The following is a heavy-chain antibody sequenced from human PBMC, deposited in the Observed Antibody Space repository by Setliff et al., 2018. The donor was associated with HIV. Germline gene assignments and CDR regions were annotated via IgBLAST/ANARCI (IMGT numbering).Heavy chain of an antibody. Sequence: ASVKVSCKASGYTFTNYGLSWVRQAPGQGLEWMGWISGHNGNTNQAQNLLGRVTMTTDTSTSTAYMELSSLRSEDTAVYYCARVRPRLGYCSGGSCSKFFDYWGQGTLVTVSS. CDR2: ISGHNGNT. V-gene: IGHV1-18*01. CDR1: GYTFTNYG. CDR3: ARVRPRLGYCSGGSCSKFFDY. D-gene: IGHD2-15*01. J-gene: IGHJ4*02.